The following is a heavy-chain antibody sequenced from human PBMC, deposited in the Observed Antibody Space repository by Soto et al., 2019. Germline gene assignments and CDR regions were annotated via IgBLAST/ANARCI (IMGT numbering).Heavy chain of an antibody. V-gene: IGHV1-24*01. CDR1: GYTLTELS. J-gene: IGHJ3*02. Sequence: GASVKVSCKVSGYTLTELSMHWVRQAPGKGLEWMGGFDPEDGETIYAQKFQGRVTMTEDTSTDTAYMELSSLRSEDTAVYYCATDAGFTMVRGVPLVAGYASDIWGQGTMVTVSS. CDR3: ATDAGFTMVRGVPLVAGYASDI. CDR2: FDPEDGET. D-gene: IGHD3-10*01.